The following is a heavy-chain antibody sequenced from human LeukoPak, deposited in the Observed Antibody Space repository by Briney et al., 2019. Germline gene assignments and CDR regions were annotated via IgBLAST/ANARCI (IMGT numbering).Heavy chain of an antibody. CDR2: INPNSGGT. Sequence: ASVNVSCKASGYTFTGYYMHWVRQALGQGLEWMGWINPNSGGTNYAQKFQGWVTMTRDTSINTAYMELSRLRSDDTAVYYCARGRGGTMVRGEYGMDVWGKGTTVTVSS. V-gene: IGHV1-2*04. D-gene: IGHD3-10*01. CDR1: GYTFTGYY. J-gene: IGHJ6*04. CDR3: ARGRGGTMVRGEYGMDV.